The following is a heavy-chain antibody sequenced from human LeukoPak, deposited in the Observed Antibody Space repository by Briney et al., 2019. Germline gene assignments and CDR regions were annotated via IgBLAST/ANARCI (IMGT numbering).Heavy chain of an antibody. CDR2: ISYDGSNK. Sequence: GGSLRLSCAASGFTFSSYAMHWVRQAPGKGLEWVAVISYDGSNKYYAESVKGGFTISRDNSKNTLYMQMNRLRAEDTAVYYCAREPEDYYDSSGYYLAYWGQGTLVTVSS. CDR1: GFTFSSYA. CDR3: AREPEDYYDSSGYYLAY. V-gene: IGHV3-30*04. D-gene: IGHD3-22*01. J-gene: IGHJ4*02.